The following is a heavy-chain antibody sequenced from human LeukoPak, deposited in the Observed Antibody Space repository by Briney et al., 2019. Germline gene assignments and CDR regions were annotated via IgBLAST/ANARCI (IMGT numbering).Heavy chain of an antibody. J-gene: IGHJ4*02. CDR3: AREGTSSGWYPFDY. CDR1: GFTVSSNY. Sequence: GGSLRLSCAASGFTVSSNYMSWVPQAPGKGLEWVSVIYSGCSTYFADSVKGRFTISRDNSKNPLVLQMNSLRAEDTAVYYWAREGTSSGWYPFDYWGQGTLVTVSS. V-gene: IGHV3-53*01. D-gene: IGHD6-19*01. CDR2: IYSGCST.